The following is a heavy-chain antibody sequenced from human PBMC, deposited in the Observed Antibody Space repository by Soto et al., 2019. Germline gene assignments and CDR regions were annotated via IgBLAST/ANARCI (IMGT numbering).Heavy chain of an antibody. D-gene: IGHD2-2*01. J-gene: IGHJ4*02. V-gene: IGHV3-74*01. CDR2: INSDGSST. CDR3: ARDLIATAEENYFDY. CDR1: GFTFSSYW. Sequence: EVQLVESGGGLVQPGGSLRLSCAASGFTFSSYWMHWVRQAPGKGLVWVSRINSDGSSTSYADSVKGRFTISRDNAKNTLYLQMNSLRAEDTAVYYCARDLIATAEENYFDYWGPGTLVTVSS.